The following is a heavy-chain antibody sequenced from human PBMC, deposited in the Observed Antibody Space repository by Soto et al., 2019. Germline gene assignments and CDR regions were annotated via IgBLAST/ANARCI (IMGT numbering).Heavy chain of an antibody. CDR3: ARARLWFGRSWFDP. CDR2: IAYDGSNK. Sequence: PGGSLRLSCAASGFTFNTYGMHWVRQAPGKGLEWVSVIAYDGSNKYYADSVKGRFTISRDNSKNTLYLQMNSLGAEDTAVYYSARARLWFGRSWFDPWGQGTLVTVSS. J-gene: IGHJ5*02. V-gene: IGHV3-30*03. D-gene: IGHD3-10*01. CDR1: GFTFNTYG.